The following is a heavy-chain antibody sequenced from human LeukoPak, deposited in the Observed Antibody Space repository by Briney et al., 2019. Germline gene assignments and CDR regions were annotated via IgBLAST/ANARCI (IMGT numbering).Heavy chain of an antibody. CDR3: VRHYYDSSGYSTYFDY. Sequence: ASVKVSCKASGYTFTGYYMRWVRQAPGQGLEWMGWINPNSGGTNYAQKFQGRVTMTRDTSISTAYMELSRLRSDDTAVYYCVRHYYDSSGYSTYFDYWGQGTLVTVSS. J-gene: IGHJ4*02. V-gene: IGHV1-2*02. CDR1: GYTFTGYY. D-gene: IGHD3-22*01. CDR2: INPNSGGT.